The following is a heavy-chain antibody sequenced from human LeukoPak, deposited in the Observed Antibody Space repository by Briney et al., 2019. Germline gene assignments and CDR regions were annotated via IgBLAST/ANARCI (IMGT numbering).Heavy chain of an antibody. CDR1: GGSFSGYY. Sequence: SETLSLTCAVYGGSFSGYYWSWIRQPPGKGLEWIGEINHSGSTNYNPSLKSRVTISVDTSKNQFSLKLSSVTAADTAVYYCARSQRLTEYYGMDVWGQGTTVTVSS. CDR2: INHSGST. V-gene: IGHV4-34*01. J-gene: IGHJ6*02. CDR3: ARSQRLTEYYGMDV. D-gene: IGHD1-1*01.